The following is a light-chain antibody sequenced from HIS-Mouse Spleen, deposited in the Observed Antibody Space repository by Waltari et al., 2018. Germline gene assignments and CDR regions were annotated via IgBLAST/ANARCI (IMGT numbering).Light chain of an antibody. V-gene: IGLV3-21*03. CDR1: NLGSKS. Sequence: SYVLTQPPSVSVAPGKTARLTCGGNNLGSKSAPWYQQKPGQAPVLVVYDDSARPSGVPERFSGSNSGNTATLTISRVEAGDEADYYCQVWDSSSDHVVFGGGTKLTVL. CDR3: QVWDSSSDHVV. J-gene: IGLJ2*01. CDR2: DDS.